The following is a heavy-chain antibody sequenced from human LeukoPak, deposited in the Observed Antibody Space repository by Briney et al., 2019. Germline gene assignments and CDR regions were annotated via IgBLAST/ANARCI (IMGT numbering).Heavy chain of an antibody. CDR3: ARDRIRYLGLPFDY. J-gene: IGHJ4*02. V-gene: IGHV3-30-3*01. CDR2: ISYDGSNK. CDR1: GFTFSSYA. Sequence: GGSLRLSCAASGFTFSSYAMHWVRQAPGKGLEWVAVISYDGSNKYYADSVKGRFTISRDNSKNTLYLQMNSLRAEDTAVYYCARDRIRYLGLPFDYWGQGTLVTVSS. D-gene: IGHD1-1*01.